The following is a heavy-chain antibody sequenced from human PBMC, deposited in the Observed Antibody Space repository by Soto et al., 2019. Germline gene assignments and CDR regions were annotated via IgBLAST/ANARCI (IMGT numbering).Heavy chain of an antibody. CDR3: AREGAARYSFDY. CDR2: INPSGGST. J-gene: IGHJ4*02. V-gene: IGHV1-46*01. D-gene: IGHD6-6*01. CDR1: GYTFTSYY. Sequence: ASVKVSCKASGYTFTSYYMLWVRQAPGQGLEWMGIINPSGGSTSYAQKFQGRVTMTRDTSTSTVYMELSSLRPEDTAVYYCAREGAARYSFDYWGQGTLVTVSS.